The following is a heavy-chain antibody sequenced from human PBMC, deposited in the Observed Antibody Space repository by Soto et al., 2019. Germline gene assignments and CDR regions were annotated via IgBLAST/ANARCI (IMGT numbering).Heavy chain of an antibody. CDR3: ARTTAVPNTLRSRYFFDY. V-gene: IGHV4-61*01. J-gene: IGHJ4*02. D-gene: IGHD4-17*01. CDR1: GGSVSNKTYY. Sequence: SETLSLTCSVSGGSVSNKTYYWSWIRQPPGKRLEWIGYVYYSGTTNYNPSLKSRVTISVDLSKNQFSLRLSSVTTADTALYYCARTTAVPNTLRSRYFFDYWGQGTRVTVSS. CDR2: VYYSGTT.